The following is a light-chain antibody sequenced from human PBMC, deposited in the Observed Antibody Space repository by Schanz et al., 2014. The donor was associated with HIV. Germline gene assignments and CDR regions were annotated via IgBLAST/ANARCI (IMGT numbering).Light chain of an antibody. J-gene: IGLJ3*02. Sequence: QSVLTQPPSASGTPGQRVTISCSGGSSNIGSNAVSWYQQLPGTAPTHLIFANSDRPSGVPDRFSGSRSGTSASLAISGLQSEDEADYYCATWDDSLNAWVFGGGTKLTVL. CDR3: ATWDDSLNAWV. V-gene: IGLV1-44*01. CDR1: SSNIGSNA. CDR2: ANS.